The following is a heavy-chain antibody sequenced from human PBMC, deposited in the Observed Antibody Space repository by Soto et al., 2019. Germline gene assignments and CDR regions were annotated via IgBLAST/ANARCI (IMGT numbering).Heavy chain of an antibody. CDR1: VFTFSSYA. D-gene: IGHD2-15*01. V-gene: IGHV3-23*01. CDR3: TKHRGGTPYYFAMEG. J-gene: IGHJ6*01. Sequence: PVGSLRLSCTSSVFTFSSYAMSWVRHSPGKWLEWVSTITVTGSTRYYADSVEGRFTISRDNSENTLYLQMNGLRPEDTAVYYCTKHRGGTPYYFAMEGWGQGTTVRVSS. CDR2: ITVTGSTR.